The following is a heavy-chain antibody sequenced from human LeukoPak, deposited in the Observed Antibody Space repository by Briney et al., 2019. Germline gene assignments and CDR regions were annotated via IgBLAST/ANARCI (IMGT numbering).Heavy chain of an antibody. V-gene: IGHV3-66*01. J-gene: IGHJ4*02. CDR3: AREVIAAAGAYYFDY. D-gene: IGHD6-13*01. Sequence: PGGSLRLSCAASGFTVSSNYMTWVRQAPGKGLEWVSIIYSGGSTYYADSVEGRFTISRDNSKNTLYLQMNSLRAEDTAVYYCAREVIAAAGAYYFDYWGQGTLVTVSS. CDR1: GFTVSSNY. CDR2: IYSGGST.